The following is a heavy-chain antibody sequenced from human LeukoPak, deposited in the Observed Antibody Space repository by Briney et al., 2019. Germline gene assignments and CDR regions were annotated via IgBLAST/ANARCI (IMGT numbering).Heavy chain of an antibody. CDR3: ARRMITSEEEYYDGSGYYYSGAFDI. CDR1: GCSISSYY. V-gene: IGHV4-59*08. D-gene: IGHD3-22*01. CDR2: IYYSGST. Sequence: SDTLSLICTVSGCSISSYYWSGIRQPPGKGLEWIGYIYYSGSTNYNPSLKSRVTISVDTSKNQFSLKLSSVTAADTAVYYCARRMITSEEEYYDGSGYYYSGAFDIWGQGTMVTVSS. J-gene: IGHJ3*02.